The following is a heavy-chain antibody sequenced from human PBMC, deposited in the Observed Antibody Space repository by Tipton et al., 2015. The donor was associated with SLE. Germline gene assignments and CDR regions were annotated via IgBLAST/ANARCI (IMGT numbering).Heavy chain of an antibody. CDR2: ISGSGGTT. CDR1: GFSFSSHA. J-gene: IGHJ4*02. Sequence: SLRLSCAASGFSFSSHAMSWVRQAPGKGLEWVSGISGSGGTTYYADSVKGRFTVSRDNSKNTLYLQMSSLRAEDTAVYYCARPLTTLTTLNEYWGQGTLVTVSS. V-gene: IGHV3-23*01. D-gene: IGHD4-17*01. CDR3: ARPLTTLTTLNEY.